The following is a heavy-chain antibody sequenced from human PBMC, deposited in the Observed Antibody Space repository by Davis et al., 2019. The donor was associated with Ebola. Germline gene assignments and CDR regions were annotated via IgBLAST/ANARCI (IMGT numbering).Heavy chain of an antibody. D-gene: IGHD5-18*01. CDR1: GFSLSNARVG. Sequence: SGPTLVKPTETLTLTCTVSGFSLSNARVGVGWIRQPPGKALEWLALIYWNDDKRYSPSLKSRLTITKDTSKNQVVLTMTNMDPVDTATYYCAHRGYSYGYLDYWGQGTLVTVSS. CDR2: IYWNDDK. V-gene: IGHV2-5*01. CDR3: AHRGYSYGYLDY. J-gene: IGHJ4*02.